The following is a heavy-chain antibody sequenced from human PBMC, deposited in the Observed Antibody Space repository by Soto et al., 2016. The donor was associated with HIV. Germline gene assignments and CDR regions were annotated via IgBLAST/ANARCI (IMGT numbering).Heavy chain of an antibody. CDR2: INPNSGGT. CDR3: ARGSLVDTAMVNPWD. Sequence: QVQLVQSGADVKKPGASVKVSCKASGYAFTGYYMHWVRQAPGQGLEWMGWINPNSGGTNYAQKFQGRVTMTRDTSISTAYMELSRLTSDDTAVYYCARGSLVDTAMVNPWDWGQGTLLTVSS. V-gene: IGHV1-2*02. D-gene: IGHD5-18*01. CDR1: GYAFTGYY. J-gene: IGHJ4*02.